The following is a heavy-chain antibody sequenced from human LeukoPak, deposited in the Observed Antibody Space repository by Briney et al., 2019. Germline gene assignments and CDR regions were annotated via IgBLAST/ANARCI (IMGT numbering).Heavy chain of an antibody. CDR1: GFTFSNYA. D-gene: IGHD4-17*01. V-gene: IGHV3-23*01. CDR2: IGGSGSHT. J-gene: IGHJ3*01. Sequence: PGGSLRLSCAASGFTFSNYAMTWVRQAPGKGLEWVSSIGGSGSHTQNADSVKGRFTISRDNSRNTLYLTMDSLRGEDTAVYFCGRDPNGDYIGAFDFWGQGTMVTVSS. CDR3: GRDPNGDYIGAFDF.